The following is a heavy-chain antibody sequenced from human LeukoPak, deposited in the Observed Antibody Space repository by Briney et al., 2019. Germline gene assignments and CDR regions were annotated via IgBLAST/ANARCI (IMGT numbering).Heavy chain of an antibody. CDR2: ISGSGGST. CDR1: GFTFSSYA. D-gene: IGHD2-15*01. CDR3: VKDLGSAITSALALDV. Sequence: PGGSLRLSCAASGFTFSSYAMNWVRQAPGKGLEWVSVISGSGGSTTYADSVRGRFTISRDNRKNLLHLQMNSLRPDDSAVYYCVKDLGSAITSALALDVWGQGTTVTVSS. V-gene: IGHV3-23*01. J-gene: IGHJ6*02.